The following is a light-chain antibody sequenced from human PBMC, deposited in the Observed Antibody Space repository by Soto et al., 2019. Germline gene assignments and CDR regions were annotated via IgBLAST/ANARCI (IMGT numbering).Light chain of an antibody. CDR2: GNS. CDR3: QSYDSSLSGFVV. CDR1: SSNIGAGYD. Sequence: QSVLTQPPSVSGAPGQRVTISCTGSSSNIGAGYDVPWYQQLPGTAPKLLIYGNSNRPSGVPDRFSGSKSGNSASLAITGLQAEDEADYYCQSYDSSLSGFVVFGGGTKLTVL. V-gene: IGLV1-40*01. J-gene: IGLJ2*01.